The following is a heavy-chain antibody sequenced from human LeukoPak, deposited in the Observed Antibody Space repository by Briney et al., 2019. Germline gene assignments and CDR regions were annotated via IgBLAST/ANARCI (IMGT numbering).Heavy chain of an antibody. V-gene: IGHV3-23*01. CDR2: ITGSGGDT. CDR3: ARFSYYYGMDV. J-gene: IGHJ6*02. CDR1: GFTFSSYA. D-gene: IGHD3-3*01. Sequence: GGSLRLSCAASGFTFSSYAMSWVRQAPGKGLEWVSAITGSGGDTYYADSVKGRFTISRDNAKNSLYLQMNSLRAEDTAVYYCARFSYYYGMDVWGQGTTVTVSS.